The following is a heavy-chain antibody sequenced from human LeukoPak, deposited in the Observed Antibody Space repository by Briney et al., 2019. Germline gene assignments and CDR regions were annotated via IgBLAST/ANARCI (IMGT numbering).Heavy chain of an antibody. CDR2: IIPILGIA. Sequence: AVKVSCKASGGTFSSYAISWVRQAPGQGLEWMGRIIPILGIANYAQKFQGRVTITADKSTSTAYMELSSLRSEDTAVYYCASSIYSSSAYGMDVWGQGTTVTVSS. CDR3: ASSIYSSSAYGMDV. V-gene: IGHV1-69*04. D-gene: IGHD6-6*01. J-gene: IGHJ6*02. CDR1: GGTFSSYA.